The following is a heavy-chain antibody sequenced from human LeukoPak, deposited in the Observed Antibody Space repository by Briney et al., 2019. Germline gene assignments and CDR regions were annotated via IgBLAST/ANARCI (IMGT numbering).Heavy chain of an antibody. D-gene: IGHD6-13*01. CDR1: GFTFSSYI. CDR3: TSSSWYGRFDY. V-gene: IGHV3-21*01. CDR2: ISSSSSYI. Sequence: GGSLRLSCAASGFTFSSYIMNGVRQAPGKGLDWVSSISSSSSYIYYADSVKGRFTMSRDNAKNSLYLQMNSLRAEDTAVYYCTSSSWYGRFDYWGQGPLVTVSS. J-gene: IGHJ4*02.